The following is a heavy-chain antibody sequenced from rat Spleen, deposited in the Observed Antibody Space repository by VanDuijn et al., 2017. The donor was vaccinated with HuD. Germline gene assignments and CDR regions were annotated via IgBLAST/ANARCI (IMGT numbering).Heavy chain of an antibody. CDR1: GFTFSDYA. D-gene: IGHD1-10*01. CDR3: TTGGITTTYWFAY. CDR2: IIYDGNYT. Sequence: EVQLVESGGGLVQPGRSLKLSCAASGFTFSDYAMAWVRQAPKKGLEWVATIIYDGNYTYYRDSVKGRFTISRDNAKSTLYLQMDSLRSEDTATYYCTTGGITTTYWFAYWGQGTLVTVSS. J-gene: IGHJ3*01. V-gene: IGHV5-17*01.